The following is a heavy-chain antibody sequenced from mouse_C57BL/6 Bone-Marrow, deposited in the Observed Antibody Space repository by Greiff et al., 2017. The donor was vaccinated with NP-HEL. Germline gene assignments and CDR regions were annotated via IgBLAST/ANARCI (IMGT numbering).Heavy chain of an antibody. CDR2: ISSGGDYI. Sequence: EVHLVESGEGLVKPGGSLKLSCAASGFTFSSYAMSWVRQTPEKRLEWVAYISSGGDYIYYADTVKGRFTISRDNARNTLYLQMSSLKSEDTAMYYCTREIPYYYGSSPDWYFDVWGTGTTVTVSS. CDR1: GFTFSSYA. CDR3: TREIPYYYGSSPDWYFDV. D-gene: IGHD1-1*01. V-gene: IGHV5-9-1*02. J-gene: IGHJ1*03.